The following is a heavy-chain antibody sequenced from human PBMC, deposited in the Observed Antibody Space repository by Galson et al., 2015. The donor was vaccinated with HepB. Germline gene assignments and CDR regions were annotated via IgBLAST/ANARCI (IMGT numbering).Heavy chain of an antibody. CDR1: GGTFSSYA. D-gene: IGHD3-10*01. Sequence: SVKVSCKASGGTFSSYAISWVRQAPGQGLEWMGGIIPIFGTANYAQKFQGRVTITADESTSTAYMELSSLRSEDTAVYYCARVWGGSGTIWGIDYWGQGTLVTVSS. V-gene: IGHV1-69*13. CDR2: IIPIFGTA. J-gene: IGHJ4*02. CDR3: ARVWGGSGTIWGIDY.